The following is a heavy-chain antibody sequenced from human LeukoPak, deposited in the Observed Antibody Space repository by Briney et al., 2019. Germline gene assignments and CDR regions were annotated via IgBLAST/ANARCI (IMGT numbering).Heavy chain of an antibody. D-gene: IGHD2-15*01. CDR1: GFTFSSYA. CDR3: AKDLTRRAAQGPLDY. CDR2: ISGSGGST. Sequence: GGSLRLSCAASGFTFSSYAMTWVRQAPGKGLEWVSAISGSGGSTYYADSVKGRFTISRDNSKNTLYLQMNSLRAEDTAVYYCAKDLTRRAAQGPLDYWGQGTLVTVSS. J-gene: IGHJ4*02. V-gene: IGHV3-23*01.